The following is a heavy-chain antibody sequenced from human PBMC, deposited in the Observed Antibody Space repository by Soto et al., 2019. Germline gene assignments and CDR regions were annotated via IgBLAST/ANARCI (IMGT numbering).Heavy chain of an antibody. Sequence: QLQLQESGPGLVKPSETLSLTCTVSGGSITSSYYWGWIRQPPGKGLGWIGRIYHSGSTYHNPSLHTPRTLSLDTYNTHFSPNLSSVTAADTAVYYCATIPATTILPDCGGQGTLVTVSS. CDR2: IYHSGST. D-gene: IGHD6-25*01. J-gene: IGHJ4*02. CDR1: GGSITSSYY. CDR3: ATIPATTILPDC. V-gene: IGHV4-39*02.